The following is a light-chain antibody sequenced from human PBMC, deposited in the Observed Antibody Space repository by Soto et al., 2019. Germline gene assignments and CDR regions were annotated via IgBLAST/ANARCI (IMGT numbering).Light chain of an antibody. CDR3: SSYTSSSTLAI. J-gene: IGLJ2*01. CDR2: EVS. Sequence: QSALTQRASVSGSPGQSITISCTGTSSDVGGYNYVSWYQQHPGKAPKLMIYEVSNRPSGVSNRFSGSKSGNTASLTISGLQAEDEAVYYCSSYTSSSTLAIFGGGTKLTVL. V-gene: IGLV2-14*01. CDR1: SSDVGGYNY.